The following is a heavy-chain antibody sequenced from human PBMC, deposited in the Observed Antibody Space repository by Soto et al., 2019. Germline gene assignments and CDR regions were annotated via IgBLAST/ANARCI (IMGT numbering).Heavy chain of an antibody. CDR2: ISSSSSYI. V-gene: IGHV3-21*01. CDR3: ASPRSGIAAAGTFEH. D-gene: IGHD6-13*01. CDR1: GFTFSSYS. Sequence: GGSLRLSCAASGFTFSSYSMNWVRQAPGKGLEWVSSISSSSSYIYYADSVKGRFTTARDNAKNSLYLQMNSLRAEDTAVYYCASPRSGIAAAGTFEHWGQGTLVTVSS. J-gene: IGHJ1*01.